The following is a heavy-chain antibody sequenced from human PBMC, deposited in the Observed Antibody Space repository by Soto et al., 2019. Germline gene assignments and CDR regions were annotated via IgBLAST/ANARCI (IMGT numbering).Heavy chain of an antibody. CDR1: GGSVSNYY. D-gene: IGHD5-12*01. J-gene: IGHJ6*03. CDR3: ARISVASRYMDV. CDR2: MYHSGSS. Sequence: SETLSLTCTVSGGSVSNYYWSWIRQPPGKGLEWIGYMYHSGSSNYNPSLKRRVTISVDTSKNQISLRLSSVTAADTAVYYCARISVASRYMDVWGKGTTVTVSS. V-gene: IGHV4-59*02.